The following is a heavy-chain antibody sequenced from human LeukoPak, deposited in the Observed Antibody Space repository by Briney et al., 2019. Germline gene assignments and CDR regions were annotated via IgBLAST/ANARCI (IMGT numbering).Heavy chain of an antibody. CDR3: ARDGCSSTSCYDYYYMDV. D-gene: IGHD2-2*01. CDR2: IIPILGIA. Sequence: ASVKVSCKASAGTFSSYTISWVRQAPGQGLEWMGRIIPILGIANYAQKFQGRVTITADKSTSTAYMELSSLRSEDTAVYYCARDGCSSTSCYDYYYMDVWGKGTTVTVSS. V-gene: IGHV1-69*04. J-gene: IGHJ6*03. CDR1: AGTFSSYT.